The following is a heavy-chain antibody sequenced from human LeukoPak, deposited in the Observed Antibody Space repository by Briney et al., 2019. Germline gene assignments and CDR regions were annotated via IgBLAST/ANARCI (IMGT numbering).Heavy chain of an antibody. CDR3: ARDRQYRSSTTCYPLLDY. V-gene: IGHV4-59*12. J-gene: IGHJ4*02. D-gene: IGHD2-2*01. CDR1: GGSISSYY. Sequence: SETLSLTSTVSGGSISSYYWSWIRQPPGKGLEWIGYIYYSGSTNYNPSLKSRVTISVDTSKNQFSLKLSSVTAADTAVYYCARDRQYRSSTTCYPLLDYWGQGTLVTVSS. CDR2: IYYSGST.